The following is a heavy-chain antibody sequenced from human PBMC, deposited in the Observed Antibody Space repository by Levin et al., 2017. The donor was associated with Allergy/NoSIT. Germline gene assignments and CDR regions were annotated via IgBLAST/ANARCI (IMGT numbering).Heavy chain of an antibody. CDR1: GYSFTSYW. J-gene: IGHJ4*02. D-gene: IGHD6-19*01. V-gene: IGHV5-51*01. Sequence: EASVKVSCKGSGYSFTSYWIGWVRQMPGKGLEWMGIIYPGDSDTRYSPSFQGQVTISADKSISTAYLQWSSLKASDSAMYYCARLLNSGWYADYWGQGTLVTVSS. CDR2: IYPGDSDT. CDR3: ARLLNSGWYADY.